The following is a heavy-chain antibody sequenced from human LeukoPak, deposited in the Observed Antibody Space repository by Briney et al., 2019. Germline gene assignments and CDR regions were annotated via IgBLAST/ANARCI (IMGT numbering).Heavy chain of an antibody. CDR1: GFTFSNYA. Sequence: HPGGSLRLSCAASGFTFSNYAMSWVRQAPGKGLEWVSTLGGRGVLTYYADSVRGRFTVSRDNSKNTLYLQMNSLRAEVTAVYYCARRDVSGYYALDSWGQGFLVTVSS. CDR3: ARRDVSGYYALDS. D-gene: IGHD3-22*01. V-gene: IGHV3-23*01. J-gene: IGHJ4*02. CDR2: LGGRGVLT.